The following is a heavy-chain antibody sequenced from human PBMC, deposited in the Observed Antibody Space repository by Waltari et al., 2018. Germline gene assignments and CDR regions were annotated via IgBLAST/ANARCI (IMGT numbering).Heavy chain of an antibody. Sequence: QVQLVQSGAEVKKPGASVKVSCKASGYTFTGYYMHWVRQAPGQGLEWMGGINPNSGGTNYAQKFQGRVTMTRDTSISTAYMELSRLRSDDTAVYYCARAGDKGLVRSWFGEPKPYYYYYYMDVWGKGTTVTVSS. CDR3: ARAGDKGLVRSWFGEPKPYYYYYYMDV. J-gene: IGHJ6*03. CDR1: GYTFTGYY. V-gene: IGHV1-2*02. CDR2: INPNSGGT. D-gene: IGHD3-10*01.